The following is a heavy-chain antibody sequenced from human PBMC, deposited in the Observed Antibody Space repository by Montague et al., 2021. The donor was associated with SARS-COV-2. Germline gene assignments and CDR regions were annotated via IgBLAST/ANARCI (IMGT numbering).Heavy chain of an antibody. J-gene: IGHJ6*02. CDR1: GGSFSDYC. D-gene: IGHD3-10*01. CDR2: INHSGST. V-gene: IGHV4-34*01. Sequence: SETLSLTCAVYGGSFSDYCWSWIRQPPGKGLEWIGEINHSGSTNYNPSLESRVTISVDTSKNQFSLKLSSVTAADTAVYYCARVRYYGSGTSLGMDVWGQGTTVTVSS. CDR3: ARVRYYGSGTSLGMDV.